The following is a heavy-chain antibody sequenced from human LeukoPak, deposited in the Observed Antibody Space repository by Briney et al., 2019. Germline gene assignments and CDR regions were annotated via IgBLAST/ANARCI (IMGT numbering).Heavy chain of an antibody. D-gene: IGHD2-2*01. CDR1: GFTFSSYW. Sequence: PGGSLRLSCAASGFTFSSYWMSWVRQAPGKRLEWVAFIRYDGSNKYYADSVKGRFTISRDNTKNTLYLQMNSLRPEDTATYYCDCSSATCYAAGDYWGQGTLVTVSS. CDR3: DCSSATCYAAGDY. J-gene: IGHJ4*02. CDR2: IRYDGSNK. V-gene: IGHV3-30*02.